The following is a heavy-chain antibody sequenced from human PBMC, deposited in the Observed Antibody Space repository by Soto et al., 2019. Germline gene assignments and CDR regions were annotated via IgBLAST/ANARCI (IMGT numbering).Heavy chain of an antibody. V-gene: IGHV4-4*02. CDR2: IYHDGNT. CDR3: AKLEGGGY. D-gene: IGHD1-1*01. J-gene: IGHJ4*02. CDR1: GGSISSNNW. Sequence: QVQLQESGPGLVTPSGTLSLTCAVSGGSISSNNWWSWVRQPPGKGLEWIGEIYHDGNTHYNPSLKSRVTISVDKSKNHFALILSSLTAADTAVYYCAKLEGGGYWGQGTLVTVSS.